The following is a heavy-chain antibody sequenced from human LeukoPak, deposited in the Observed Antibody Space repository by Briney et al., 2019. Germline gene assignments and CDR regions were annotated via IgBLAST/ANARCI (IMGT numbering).Heavy chain of an antibody. CDR3: ASGRRGDYYDSSGYYDY. J-gene: IGHJ4*02. Sequence: GRSLRLSCAASGFTFSSYGMHWVRQAPGKGLEWVAVISYDGSNKYHADSVRGRFTISRDNSKNTLYLQMNSLRAEDTAVYYCASGRRGDYYDSSGYYDYWGQGTLVTVSS. D-gene: IGHD3-22*01. V-gene: IGHV3-30*03. CDR1: GFTFSSYG. CDR2: ISYDGSNK.